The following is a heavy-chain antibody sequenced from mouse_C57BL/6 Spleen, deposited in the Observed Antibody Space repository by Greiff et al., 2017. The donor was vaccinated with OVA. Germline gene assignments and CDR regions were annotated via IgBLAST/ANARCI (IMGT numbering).Heavy chain of an antibody. CDR3: ARALYGSSYGGFAY. CDR1: GYTFTSYW. D-gene: IGHD1-1*01. V-gene: IGHV1-69*01. CDR2: IDPSDSYT. Sequence: QVQLQQPGAELVMPGASVKLSCKASGYTFTSYWMHWVKQRPGQGLEWIGEIDPSDSYTNYNQKFKGKSTLTVDKSSSTAYMQLSSLTSEDSAVYYCARALYGSSYGGFAYWGQGTLVTVSA. J-gene: IGHJ3*01.